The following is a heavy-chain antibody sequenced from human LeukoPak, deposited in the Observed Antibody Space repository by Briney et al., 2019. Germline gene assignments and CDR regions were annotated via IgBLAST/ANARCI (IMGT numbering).Heavy chain of an antibody. D-gene: IGHD1-26*01. V-gene: IGHV3-74*01. CDR1: GFTLSSYA. J-gene: IGHJ3*02. CDR2: INSDGSST. Sequence: GGSLRLSCAASGFTLSSYAMNWVRQAPGKGLVWVSRINSDGSSTSYADSVKGRFTISRDNAKNTLYLQMNSLRAEDTAVYYCASNVGATNAFDIWGQGTMVTVSS. CDR3: ASNVGATNAFDI.